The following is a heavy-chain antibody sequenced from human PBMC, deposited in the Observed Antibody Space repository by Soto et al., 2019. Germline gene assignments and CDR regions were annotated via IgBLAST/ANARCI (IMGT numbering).Heavy chain of an antibody. D-gene: IGHD4-17*01. CDR1: GGSFSGYY. Sequence: QVQLQQWGAGLLKPSETLSLTCAVYGGSFSGYYWSWIRQPPGKGLEYIGEINHSGSTNYNPSLKSRVTISADTSKNQFSLKLSSVTAADTAVYYCARSYGGNSGTFDFWGQGTLVTVSS. J-gene: IGHJ4*02. CDR3: ARSYGGNSGTFDF. V-gene: IGHV4-34*01. CDR2: INHSGST.